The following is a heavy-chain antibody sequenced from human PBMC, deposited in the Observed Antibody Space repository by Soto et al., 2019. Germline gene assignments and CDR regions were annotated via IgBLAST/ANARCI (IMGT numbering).Heavy chain of an antibody. CDR3: ATGPATMVRGVTDFDY. J-gene: IGHJ4*02. D-gene: IGHD3-10*01. CDR1: GGSISSSSYY. Sequence: QLQLQESGPGLVKPSETLSLTCTVSGGSISSSSYYWGWIRQPPGKGLEWIGSIYYSGSTYYNPSLKGRVTISVDTSKNQFSLKLSSVSAADTAVYYCATGPATMVRGVTDFDYWGQGTLVTVSS. CDR2: IYYSGST. V-gene: IGHV4-39*01.